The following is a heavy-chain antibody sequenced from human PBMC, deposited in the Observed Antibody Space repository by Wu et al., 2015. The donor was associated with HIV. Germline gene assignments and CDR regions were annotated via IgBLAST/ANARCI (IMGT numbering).Heavy chain of an antibody. CDR3: ARTNSGFYFGDGLAV. D-gene: IGHD5-12*01. Sequence: QVLLVQSGAEVKKPGASVKVSCKASGYTFTTYDINWVRQATGQGLEWMGWMNPNSGNTGFAPKFQGRLTMTRNTSISTAYMELSRLRSEDRAVYYCARTNSGFYFGDGLAVWGQGTTVTVSS. V-gene: IGHV1-8*01. CDR2: MNPNSGNT. J-gene: IGHJ6*02. CDR1: GYTFTTYD.